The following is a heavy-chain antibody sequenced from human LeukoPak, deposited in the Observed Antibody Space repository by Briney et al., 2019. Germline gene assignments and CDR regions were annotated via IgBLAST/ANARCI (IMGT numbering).Heavy chain of an antibody. CDR2: INHSGST. D-gene: IGHD2-15*01. V-gene: IGHV4-34*01. J-gene: IGHJ4*02. CDR3: ARVVVVAATSYFDY. Sequence: SETLSLTCAVYGGSFSGYYWSWIRQTPGKGLEWIGEINHSGSTNYNPSLKSRVTISVDTSKNQFSLKLSSVTAADTAVYYCARVVVVAATSYFDYWGQGTLVTVSS. CDR1: GGSFSGYY.